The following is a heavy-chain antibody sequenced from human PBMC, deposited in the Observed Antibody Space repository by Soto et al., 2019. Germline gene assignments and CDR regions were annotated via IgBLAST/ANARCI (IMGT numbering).Heavy chain of an antibody. CDR1: GGSISGYY. CDR3: ASLPWADYGGVFDP. CDR2: IYYSWST. Sequence: QVQLQESGPGLVKPSETLSLTCTVSGGSISGYYWSWIRQPPGKGLEWLGYIYYSWSTNYNPSLNTRVTIAVDTSKNQFSLKLNSVPAADTAVYYLASLPWADYGGVFDPWGQGALVTVSS. D-gene: IGHD4-17*01. J-gene: IGHJ5*02. V-gene: IGHV4-59*01.